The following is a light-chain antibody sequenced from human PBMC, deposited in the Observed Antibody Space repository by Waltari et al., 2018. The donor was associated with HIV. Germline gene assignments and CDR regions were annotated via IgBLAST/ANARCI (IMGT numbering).Light chain of an antibody. Sequence: VLTQSPATLSMSPGDRVTLSCRASKSVKTYLGWYQQKPGQAPRLLSHDVSNRATGIPGRFSGSGFGTDFTLTISSLEAEDFAVYYCQQRNEWPLTFGGGTKVELK. CDR1: KSVKTY. J-gene: IGKJ4*01. CDR2: DVS. CDR3: QQRNEWPLT. V-gene: IGKV3-11*01.